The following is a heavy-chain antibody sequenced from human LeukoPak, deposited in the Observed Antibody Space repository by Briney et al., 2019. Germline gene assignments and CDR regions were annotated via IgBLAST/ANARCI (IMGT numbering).Heavy chain of an antibody. CDR2: MNPNSGNT. CDR3: ARALLAWEWLLNP. CDR1: GYTFTSYD. D-gene: IGHD3-3*01. V-gene: IGHV1-8*03. J-gene: IGHJ5*02. Sequence: GASVKVSCKASGYTFTSYDINWVRQATGQGLEWMGWMNPNSGNTGYAQKFQGRVTITRNTSISTAYMELSSLRSEDTAVYYCARALLAWEWLLNPWGQGTLVTVSS.